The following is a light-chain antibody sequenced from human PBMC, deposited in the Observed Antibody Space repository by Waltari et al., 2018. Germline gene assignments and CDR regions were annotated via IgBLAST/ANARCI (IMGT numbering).Light chain of an antibody. V-gene: IGKV1-33*01. CDR2: DAF. CDR1: QDITNC. J-gene: IGKJ4*01. Sequence: DIQMTQSPSSLSAFVGERVTITCQASQDITNCLNWDQQKPGKAPKLLICDAFNLQSGVPLRFSGRGSGTNFTFTISALQPEDTATYFCQQFDNLPLTFGGGTKVEI. CDR3: QQFDNLPLT.